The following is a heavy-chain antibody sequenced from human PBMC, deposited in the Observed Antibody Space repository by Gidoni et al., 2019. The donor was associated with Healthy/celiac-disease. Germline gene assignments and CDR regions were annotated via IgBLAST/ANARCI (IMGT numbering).Heavy chain of an antibody. CDR1: GYTFTSYE. Sequence: ASGYTFTSYEINWVRQATGQGLEWMGWMNPNSGNTGYAQKFQGRVTMTRNTSISTAYMELSSLRSEDTAVYYCATVSSGWLYYYYYGMDVWGQGTTVTVSS. J-gene: IGHJ6*02. CDR2: MNPNSGNT. D-gene: IGHD6-19*01. V-gene: IGHV1-8*01. CDR3: ATVSSGWLYYYYYGMDV.